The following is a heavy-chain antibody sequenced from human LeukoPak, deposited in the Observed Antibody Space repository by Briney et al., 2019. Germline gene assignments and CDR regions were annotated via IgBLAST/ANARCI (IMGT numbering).Heavy chain of an antibody. J-gene: IGHJ4*02. CDR3: ARNTYYYDSSGYFH. CDR1: GGSISSYY. Sequence: SETLSLTCTVSGGSISSYYWSWIRQPPGKGLEWIGEINHSGSTNYNPSLKSRVTISVDTSKNQFSLKLSSVTAADTAVYYCARNTYYYDSSGYFHWGQGTLVTVSS. D-gene: IGHD3-22*01. CDR2: INHSGST. V-gene: IGHV4-34*01.